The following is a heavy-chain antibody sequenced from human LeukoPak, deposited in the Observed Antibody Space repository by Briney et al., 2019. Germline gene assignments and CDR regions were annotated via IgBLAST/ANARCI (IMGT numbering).Heavy chain of an antibody. V-gene: IGHV5-51*01. CDR3: ARRGTMIRGVM. CDR1: GYTFTNYW. J-gene: IGHJ4*02. Sequence: GESLKISCKASGYTFTNYWIGWVRQMPGKGLEWMGIIYPGDSDTRYNPSFQGQVTISADKSISTAYLQWSSLKASDTAVYYCARRGTMIRGVMWGQGTLVTVSS. D-gene: IGHD3-10*01. CDR2: IYPGDSDT.